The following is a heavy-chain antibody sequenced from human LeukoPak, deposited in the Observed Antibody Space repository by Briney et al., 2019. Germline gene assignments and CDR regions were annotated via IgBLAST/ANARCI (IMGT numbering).Heavy chain of an antibody. D-gene: IGHD3-22*01. Sequence: GGSLRLSCAASGFTFSSYSMNWVRQAPGEGLEWVSSISSSSSYIYYADSVKGRFTISRDNAKNSLYLLMNSLRAEDTAVYYCATEAGTYDSSGYYDYWGQGTLVTVSS. CDR2: ISSSSSYI. V-gene: IGHV3-21*01. CDR1: GFTFSSYS. J-gene: IGHJ4*02. CDR3: ATEAGTYDSSGYYDY.